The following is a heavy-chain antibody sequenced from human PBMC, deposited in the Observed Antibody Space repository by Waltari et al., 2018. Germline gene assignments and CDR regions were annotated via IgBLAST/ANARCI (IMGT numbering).Heavy chain of an antibody. CDR1: GGSFSGYY. D-gene: IGHD6-13*01. Sequence: QVQLQQWGAGLLKPSETLSLTCAVYGGSFSGYYWSWTRQPPGKGLEWIGEIKHSGSTNYNPSLKSRVTISVDTSKNQFSLKLSSVTAADTAVYYCASYSSSWYYFDYWGQGTLVTVSS. V-gene: IGHV4-34*01. CDR3: ASYSSSWYYFDY. CDR2: IKHSGST. J-gene: IGHJ4*02.